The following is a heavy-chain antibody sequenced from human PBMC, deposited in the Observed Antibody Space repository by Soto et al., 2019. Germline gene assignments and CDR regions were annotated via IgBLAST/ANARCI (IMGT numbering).Heavy chain of an antibody. V-gene: IGHV5-10-1*01. CDR1: GDSFTSYW. D-gene: IGHD2-2*01. Sequence: GESLKISCKGSGDSFTSYWSSWVRQMPGKGLEWMGRIDPSDSYTNYSPSFQGHVTISADKSISTAYLQWSSLKASDTAMYYCASSYCSSTSCYGPIYYYYGMDVWGQGTTVTVSS. CDR2: IDPSDSYT. J-gene: IGHJ6*02. CDR3: ASSYCSSTSCYGPIYYYYGMDV.